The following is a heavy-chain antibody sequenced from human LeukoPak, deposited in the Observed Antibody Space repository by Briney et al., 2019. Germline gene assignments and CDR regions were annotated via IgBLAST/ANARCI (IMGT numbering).Heavy chain of an antibody. CDR3: ARVAFSKYHYYMDV. D-gene: IGHD4-11*01. Sequence: ASVKVSCKASGYTFTNYDINWVRQATGQGLEWMGWMNPNSGNTGYAQKFQGRVTVTTDTSTSTAYMELRSLRSDDTAVYFCARVAFSKYHYYMDVWGKGTTVTVSS. J-gene: IGHJ6*03. CDR2: MNPNSGNT. V-gene: IGHV1-8*02. CDR1: GYTFTNYD.